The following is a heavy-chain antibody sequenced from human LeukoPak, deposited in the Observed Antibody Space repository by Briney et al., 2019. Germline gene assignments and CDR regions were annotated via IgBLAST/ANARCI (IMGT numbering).Heavy chain of an antibody. V-gene: IGHV7-4-1*02. Sequence: ASVKVSCKASGYTFTRDAMNWVRQTPGQRLEWMGWINTNTGNPTYAQGFTGRFVFSLDTSVSTAYLQISSLKAEDTAVYYCARVLPRIAAAGTGGYWGQGTLVTVSS. CDR1: GYTFTRDA. D-gene: IGHD6-13*01. CDR3: ARVLPRIAAAGTGGY. J-gene: IGHJ4*02. CDR2: INTNTGNP.